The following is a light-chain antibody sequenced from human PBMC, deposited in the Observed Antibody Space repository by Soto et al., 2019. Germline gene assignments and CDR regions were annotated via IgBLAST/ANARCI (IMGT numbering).Light chain of an antibody. CDR2: EVS. CDR3: SSYTSSSIDYV. CDR1: SSDVGGYNY. Sequence: QSALTQPASVSGSPGQSITISCTGTSSDVGGYNYVSWYQQHPGKAPKLMIYEVSNRPSGVSNRFSGSKSGNTASLTISGLQAEDEADYYCSSYTSSSIDYVFGTGTQLTV. J-gene: IGLJ1*01. V-gene: IGLV2-14*01.